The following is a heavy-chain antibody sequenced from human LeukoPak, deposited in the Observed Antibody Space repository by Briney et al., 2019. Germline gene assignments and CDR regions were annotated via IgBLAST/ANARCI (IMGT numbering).Heavy chain of an antibody. CDR2: IWYDGSNK. Sequence: GGSLRLSCAASGFTFSSYGMHWVRQAPGKGLEWVAVIWYDGSNKYYADSVKGRFTFSRDNSKNTLYLQMNSLRAEDTAVYYCARAWVTTEYYFDYWGQGTLVTVSS. D-gene: IGHD4-17*01. J-gene: IGHJ4*02. CDR1: GFTFSSYG. V-gene: IGHV3-33*01. CDR3: ARAWVTTEYYFDY.